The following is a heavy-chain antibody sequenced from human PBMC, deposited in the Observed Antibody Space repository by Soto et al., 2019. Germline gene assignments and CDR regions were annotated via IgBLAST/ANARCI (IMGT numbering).Heavy chain of an antibody. J-gene: IGHJ6*02. Sequence: QVQLVQSGAEVKKPGSSVKVSCKASGGTFSSYAISWVRQAPGQGLEWMGGIIPIFGTANYAQKYQGRVMITADESTSTAYMELSSLRSEDTAVYFCARDEAVYSYSGTYYYYGMDVWGQGTTVTVSS. V-gene: IGHV1-69*01. CDR1: GGTFSSYA. CDR2: IIPIFGTA. CDR3: ARDEAVYSYSGTYYYYGMDV. D-gene: IGHD1-26*01.